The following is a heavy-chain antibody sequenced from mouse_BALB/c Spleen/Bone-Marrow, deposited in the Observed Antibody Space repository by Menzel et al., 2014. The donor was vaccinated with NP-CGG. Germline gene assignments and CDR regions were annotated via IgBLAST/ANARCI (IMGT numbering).Heavy chain of an antibody. J-gene: IGHJ3*01. CDR1: GYTFSSYW. D-gene: IGHD2-4*01. CDR3: ARSGDYDENY. CDR2: ILPGSGST. Sequence: VQLQQSGAELMKPGASVKISCKATGYTFSSYWIEWVKQRPGHGLEWIGEILPGSGSTTYSEKFKGKATFTADTSSNTAYMQLSSLTSEDSAVYYCARSGDYDENYWGQGTLVTVSA. V-gene: IGHV1-9*01.